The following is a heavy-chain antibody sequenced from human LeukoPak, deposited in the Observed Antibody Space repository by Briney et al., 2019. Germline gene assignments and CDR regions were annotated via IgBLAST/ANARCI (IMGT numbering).Heavy chain of an antibody. CDR2: ISAYNGNT. V-gene: IGHV1-18*01. CDR1: GYTFTSYG. CDR3: ARDHEYYDILTGPASSKRVNWFDP. Sequence: GASVKVSCKASGYTFTSYGISWVRQAPGQGLEWMGWISAYNGNTNYAQKLQGRVTMTTDTSTSTAYMELRSLRSDDTAVYYCARDHEYYDILTGPASSKRVNWFDPWGQGTLVTVSS. D-gene: IGHD3-9*01. J-gene: IGHJ5*02.